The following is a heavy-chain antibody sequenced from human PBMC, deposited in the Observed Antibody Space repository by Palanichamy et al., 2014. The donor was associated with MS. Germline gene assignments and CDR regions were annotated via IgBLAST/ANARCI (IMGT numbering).Heavy chain of an antibody. CDR1: GFTFSLRT. CDR2: ISRSSSLK. D-gene: IGHD3-22*01. V-gene: IGHV3-21*01. J-gene: IGHJ4*02. CDR3: VRGDSRDY. Sequence: EVQLVESWGGLVKIGGSLRLSCEASGFTFSLRTLNWVRQAPGKGLEWVASISRSSSLKYYADAVKGRFTISRDNTKNSVYLEMNDLRVQDTAVYYCVRGDSRDYWGQGTLVTVAS.